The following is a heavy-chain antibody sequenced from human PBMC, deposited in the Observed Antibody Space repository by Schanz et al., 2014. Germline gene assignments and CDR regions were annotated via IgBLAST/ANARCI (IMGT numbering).Heavy chain of an antibody. J-gene: IGHJ4*02. V-gene: IGHV3-72*01. CDR1: GFTVSDHY. Sequence: EVQLVESGGGLVQPGGSLRLSCAVSGFTVSDHYMDWVRQAPGKGLEWLGRVRNRRNSDIIEYAATVEGRFTISRDESKNSVSLQMNSAQTDAAAVYYCFSMHYGNSVYWGQGTLVTVSS. CDR3: FSMHYGNSVY. D-gene: IGHD1-7*01. CDR2: VRNRRNSDII.